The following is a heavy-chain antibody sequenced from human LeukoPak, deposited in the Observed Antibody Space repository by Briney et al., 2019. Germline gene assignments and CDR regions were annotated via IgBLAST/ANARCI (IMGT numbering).Heavy chain of an antibody. D-gene: IGHD4-17*01. Sequence: PSQTLSLTCTVSGGSISSGGYYWSWIRQHPGKGLEWIGYIYYSGSTYYNPSFKSRVTISVDTSKNQFSLKLSSVTAADTAVYYRARDKTNGDPGAFDIWGQGTMVTVPS. V-gene: IGHV4-31*03. CDR3: ARDKTNGDPGAFDI. CDR2: IYYSGST. CDR1: GGSISSGGYY. J-gene: IGHJ3*02.